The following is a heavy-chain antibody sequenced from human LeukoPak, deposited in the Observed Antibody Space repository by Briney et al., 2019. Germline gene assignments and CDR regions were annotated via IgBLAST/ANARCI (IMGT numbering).Heavy chain of an antibody. D-gene: IGHD3-22*01. CDR2: IDTNTGNP. V-gene: IGHV7-4-1*02. CDR1: GYTFTKYA. CDR3: ANCYDSSGFFAY. Sequence: PGASVKVSCKGSGYTFTKYAISWVRQAPGQGLEYMGWIDTNTGNPTYAQGFTGWFVFSLDTSVSTAYLQISSLKAEDSAIYFCANCYDSSGFFAYWGQGTLVTVSS. J-gene: IGHJ4*02.